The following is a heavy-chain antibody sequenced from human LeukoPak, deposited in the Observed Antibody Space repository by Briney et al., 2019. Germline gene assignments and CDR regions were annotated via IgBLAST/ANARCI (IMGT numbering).Heavy chain of an antibody. V-gene: IGHV4-39*01. Sequence: SETLSLTCTVSGDSISTNSYYWGWIRQPPGKGLEWIGSIYNSGSTYSNPSLKSRVTISVDTSKNEFSLKLSSVTAADTAVYYCARGKVDHRYCPPFDPWGQGTLVTVSS. CDR3: ARGKVDHRYCPPFDP. J-gene: IGHJ5*02. CDR1: GDSISTNSYY. D-gene: IGHD1-14*01. CDR2: IYNSGST.